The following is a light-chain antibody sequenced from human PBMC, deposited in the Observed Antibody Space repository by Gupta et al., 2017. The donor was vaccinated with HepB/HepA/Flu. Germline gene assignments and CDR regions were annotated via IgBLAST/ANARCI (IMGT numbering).Light chain of an antibody. CDR3: SSYTSVSTHVL. Sequence: QFALTQPASVSGSPGQSITISCTGTSSVIGDYNYVSWYQQPPNKAPNLIISDVFNRPAGISDRFSGSKSGNTASLTIPGLQAEDEADYYCSSYTSVSTHVLFGGGTKLTVL. CDR2: DVF. CDR1: SSVIGDYNY. V-gene: IGLV2-14*03. J-gene: IGLJ2*01.